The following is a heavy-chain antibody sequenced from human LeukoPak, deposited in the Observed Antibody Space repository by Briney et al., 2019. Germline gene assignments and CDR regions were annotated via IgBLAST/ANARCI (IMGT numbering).Heavy chain of an antibody. CDR3: ASPCTVVPAAIPPSTVTTYYYYYGMDV. CDR2: IYPGDSDT. V-gene: IGHV5-51*01. J-gene: IGHJ6*02. Sequence: GESLKISCRGSGYSFTTYWIGWVRQMPGKGLEWMGIIYPGDSDTRYTPSFQGQVTMSADKSINTAYLQWSSLKASDTAVYYCASPCTVVPAAIPPSTVTTYYYYYGMDVWGQGTTVTVSS. D-gene: IGHD2-2*01. CDR1: GYSFTTYW.